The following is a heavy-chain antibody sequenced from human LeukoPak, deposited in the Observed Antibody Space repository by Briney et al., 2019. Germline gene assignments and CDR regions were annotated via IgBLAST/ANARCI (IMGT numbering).Heavy chain of an antibody. CDR1: GYRFTSYW. V-gene: IGHV5-51*01. CDR2: IYPADSDT. Sequence: GESLKISCKGSGYRFTSYWIGWVRQMPGKGLEWMGIIYPADSDTRYSPSFQGQVTISADKSISTAYLQWSSLKASDTAMYYCARTSCSRTCIIDYWGQGTLVTVSS. D-gene: IGHD2-2*01. J-gene: IGHJ4*02. CDR3: ARTSCSRTCIIDY.